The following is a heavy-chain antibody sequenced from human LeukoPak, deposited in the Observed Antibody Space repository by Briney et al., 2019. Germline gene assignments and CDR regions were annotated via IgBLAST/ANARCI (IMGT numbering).Heavy chain of an antibody. D-gene: IGHD6-13*01. CDR3: ARDPSSTGAAAGTDYFDY. V-gene: IGHV1-46*01. Sequence: ASVKVSCKASGYTFTSYYMHWVRQAPGQGLEWMGIINSSGGSTSYAQKFQGRVTMTRDTSTSTVYMELSSLRSEDTAVYYCARDPSSTGAAAGTDYFDYWGQGTLVTVSS. CDR1: GYTFTSYY. CDR2: INSSGGST. J-gene: IGHJ4*02.